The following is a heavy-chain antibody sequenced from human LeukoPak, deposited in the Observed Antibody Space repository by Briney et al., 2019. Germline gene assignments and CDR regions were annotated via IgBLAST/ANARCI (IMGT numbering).Heavy chain of an antibody. V-gene: IGHV1-69*05. CDR3: AIYYYDSSGYYHPYFDY. CDR2: IIPIFGTA. CDR1: GGTFSSYA. J-gene: IGHJ4*02. D-gene: IGHD3-22*01. Sequence: ASVKVPCKASGGTFSSYAISWVRQAPGQGLEWMGGIIPIFGTANYAQKFQGRVTITTDESTSTAYMELSSLRSEDTAVYYCAIYYYDSSGYYHPYFDYWGQGTLVTVSS.